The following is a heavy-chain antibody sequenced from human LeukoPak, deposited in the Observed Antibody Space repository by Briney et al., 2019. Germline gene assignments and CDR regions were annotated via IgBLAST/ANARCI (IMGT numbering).Heavy chain of an antibody. D-gene: IGHD3-22*01. J-gene: IGHJ4*02. CDR3: ASGNYHSSGYYYDY. CDR1: GDSICSSTYY. V-gene: IGHV4-39*07. CDR2: IHYSRST. Sequence: SETLSLTCTLSGDSICSSTYYWGWVRHPPGKWREWIGSIHYSRSTYYKPSLKSGFTISVDTSKNQFSLKLHSVTAAATAVAYCASGNYHSSGYYYDYWGQRTPVTVSS.